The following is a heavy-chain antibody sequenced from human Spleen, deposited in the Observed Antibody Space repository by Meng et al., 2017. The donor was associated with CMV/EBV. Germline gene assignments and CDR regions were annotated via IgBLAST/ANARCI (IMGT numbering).Heavy chain of an antibody. D-gene: IGHD3-3*01. CDR1: YTFTSFD. CDR2: MNPDSGNT. V-gene: IGHV1-8*03. CDR3: ARAQRPFFRSGYYTTFDY. Sequence: YTFTSFDINWLRQPTGQGLAWMGWMNPDSGNTGYAQKFQGRVTITRNTSISTAYMELSSLRSEDTAVYYCARAQRPFFRSGYYTTFDYWGQGTLVTVSS. J-gene: IGHJ4*02.